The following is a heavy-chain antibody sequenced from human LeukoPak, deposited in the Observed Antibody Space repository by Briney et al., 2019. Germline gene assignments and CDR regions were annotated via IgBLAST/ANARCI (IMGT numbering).Heavy chain of an antibody. CDR2: ISYDGSNK. D-gene: IGHD3-9*01. Sequence: GGSLRLSRAASGFTFSSYGMHWVRQAPGKGLEWVAVISYDGSNKYYADSVKGRFTISRDNSKNTLYLQMNSLRAEDTAVYYCAKDPLDILTGYYRSWYYGMDVWGQGTTVTVSS. CDR3: AKDPLDILTGYYRSWYYGMDV. CDR1: GFTFSSYG. J-gene: IGHJ6*02. V-gene: IGHV3-30*18.